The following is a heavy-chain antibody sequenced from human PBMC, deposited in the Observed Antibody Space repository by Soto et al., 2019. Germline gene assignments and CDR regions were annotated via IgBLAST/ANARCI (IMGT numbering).Heavy chain of an antibody. J-gene: IGHJ4*02. CDR3: ARAVRAAAGTFDY. Sequence: GGSLRLSCAASGFTFSSYWMHWFRQAPGTGLVWVSRINSDGSSTSYADSVRGRFTISRDNAKNTLYLQMNSLRAEDTAAYYCARAVRAAAGTFDYWGQGPLVTVSS. CDR1: GFTFSSYW. D-gene: IGHD6-13*01. V-gene: IGHV3-74*01. CDR2: INSDGSST.